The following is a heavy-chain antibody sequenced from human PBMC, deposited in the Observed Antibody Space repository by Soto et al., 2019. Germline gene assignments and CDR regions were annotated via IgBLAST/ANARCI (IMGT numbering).Heavy chain of an antibody. V-gene: IGHV4-31*03. CDR1: GGSISSGGYY. J-gene: IGHJ6*02. D-gene: IGHD5-18*01. CDR2: IYYSGST. Sequence: QVQLQESGPGLVKPSQTLSLTCTVSGGSISSGGYYWSWIRQHPGKGLEWIGYIYYSGSTYYNPSLKSRVTISVDTSKNQFSLKLSSVTAADTAVYYCARGGDSYAPRAYYYYGMDVWGQGTTVTVSS. CDR3: ARGGDSYAPRAYYYYGMDV.